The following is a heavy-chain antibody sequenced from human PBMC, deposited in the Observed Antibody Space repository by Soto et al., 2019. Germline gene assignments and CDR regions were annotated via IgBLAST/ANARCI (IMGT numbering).Heavy chain of an antibody. Sequence: EVQLVESGGGLVKPGGSLRLSCAASGFTFSSYNMNWVRQAPGKGLEWVSSISSSSGYIYYADSVKGRFTISRDNDKNSLYLQMNSLRAEATAVYYCARDYGGHSGYFDYWGQGTLVTVSS. J-gene: IGHJ4*02. CDR1: GFTFSSYN. V-gene: IGHV3-21*01. CDR2: ISSSSGYI. CDR3: ARDYGGHSGYFDY. D-gene: IGHD4-17*01.